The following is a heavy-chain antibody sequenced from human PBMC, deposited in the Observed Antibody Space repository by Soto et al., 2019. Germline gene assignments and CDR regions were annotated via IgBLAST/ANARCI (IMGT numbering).Heavy chain of an antibody. CDR3: AGNWGDDAFDI. J-gene: IGHJ3*02. D-gene: IGHD7-27*01. Sequence: SETLSLTCTVSGGSISSYYWSWIRQPPGKGLEWIGYIYYSGSTNYNPSLKSRVTISVDTSKNQFSLKLSSVTAADTAVYYCAGNWGDDAFDIWGQGTMVTVSS. V-gene: IGHV4-59*08. CDR2: IYYSGST. CDR1: GGSISSYY.